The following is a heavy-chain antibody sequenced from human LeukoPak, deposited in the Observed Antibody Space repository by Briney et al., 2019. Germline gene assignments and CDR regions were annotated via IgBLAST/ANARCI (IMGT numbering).Heavy chain of an antibody. V-gene: IGHV4-39*01. J-gene: IGHJ3*02. CDR3: ARKLGGAFDI. D-gene: IGHD7-27*01. CDR1: GGSIRSSYYY. Sequence: SETLSLTCTVSGGSIRSSYYYWGWIRQPPGKGLEWIGSIYDSGSTYYNPSLKSRVTISVDTSKNQFSLQLNSVTPEDTAVYYCARKLGGAFDIWGQGTMVTVSS. CDR2: IYDSGST.